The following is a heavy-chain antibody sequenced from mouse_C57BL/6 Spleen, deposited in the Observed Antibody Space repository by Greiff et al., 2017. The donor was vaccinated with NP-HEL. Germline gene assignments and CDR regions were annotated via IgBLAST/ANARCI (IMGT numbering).Heavy chain of an antibody. CDR3: ARSPPYDYDETWFAY. CDR1: GYTFTSYW. CDR2: INPSSGYT. Sequence: VMLVESGAELAKPGASVKLSCKASGYTFTSYWMHWVKQRPGQGLEWIGYINPSSGYTKYNQKFKDKATLTADKSSSTAYMQLSSLTYEDSAVYYCARSPPYDYDETWFAYWGQGTLVTVSA. J-gene: IGHJ3*01. V-gene: IGHV1-7*01. D-gene: IGHD2-4*01.